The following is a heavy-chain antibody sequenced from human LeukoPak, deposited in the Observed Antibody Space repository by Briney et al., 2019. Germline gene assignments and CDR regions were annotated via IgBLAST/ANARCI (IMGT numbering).Heavy chain of an antibody. J-gene: IGHJ4*02. CDR3: AVCSSSWLFDY. CDR2: IYHSGST. CDR1: GYSISSGYY. D-gene: IGHD6-13*01. V-gene: IGHV4-38-2*02. Sequence: SETLSLTCTVSGYSISSGYYWGWIRQPPGKGLEWIGSIYHSGSTYYNPSLKSRVTISVDTSKNQFSLKLSSVTAADTAVYYCAVCSSSWLFDYWGQGTLVTVSS.